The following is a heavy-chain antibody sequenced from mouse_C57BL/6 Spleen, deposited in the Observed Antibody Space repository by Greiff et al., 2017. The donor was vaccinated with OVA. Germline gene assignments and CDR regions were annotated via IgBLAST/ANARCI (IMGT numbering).Heavy chain of an antibody. CDR2: IDPSDSYT. D-gene: IGHD2-1*01. CDR1: GYTFTSYW. CDR3: ARGVYYGTPLDY. V-gene: IGHV1-50*01. J-gene: IGHJ2*01. Sequence: QVQLQQPGAELVKPGASVKLSCKASGYTFTSYWMQWVKQRPGQGLEWIGEIDPSDSYTNYNQKFKGKATLTVDTSSSTAYMQLSSLPSEDSAVYYCARGVYYGTPLDYWGQGTTLTVSS.